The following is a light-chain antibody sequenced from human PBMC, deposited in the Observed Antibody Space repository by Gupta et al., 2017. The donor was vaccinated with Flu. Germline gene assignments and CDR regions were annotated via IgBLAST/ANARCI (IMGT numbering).Light chain of an antibody. V-gene: IGLV3-1*01. CDR2: QDA. J-gene: IGLJ3*02. CDR1: TLGDKY. CDR3: QAWDRGTAGV. Sequence: PGQTDGITCSGDTLGDKYISWYQQRPGQSPVLIMYQDAMRPSGIPERFSGSNSGNTATLTISGTQAVDEAVYYCQAWDRGTAGVFGGGTKLNVL.